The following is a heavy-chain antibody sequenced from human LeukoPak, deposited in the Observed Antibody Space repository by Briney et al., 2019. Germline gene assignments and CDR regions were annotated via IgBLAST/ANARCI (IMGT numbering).Heavy chain of an antibody. V-gene: IGHV4-39*01. D-gene: IGHD3-3*02. CDR3: ASILGSYYYYMDV. Sequence: SETLSLTCTVSGGSISSSSYYWGWIRQPPGKGLEWIGSIYYSGSTYYNPSLKSRVTISVDTSKNQFSLKLSSVTAADTAVYYCASILGSYYYYMDVWGKGTTVTVSS. CDR2: IYYSGST. CDR1: GGSISSSSYY. J-gene: IGHJ6*03.